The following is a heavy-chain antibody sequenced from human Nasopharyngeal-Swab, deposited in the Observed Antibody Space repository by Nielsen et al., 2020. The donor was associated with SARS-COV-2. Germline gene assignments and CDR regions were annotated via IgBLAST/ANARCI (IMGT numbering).Heavy chain of an antibody. D-gene: IGHD2-2*01. CDR3: AREGVVRCSSTSCYGVDIVATIDYYYYGMDV. CDR1: GYTFTAYY. CDR2: ISAYNGNT. J-gene: IGHJ6*02. V-gene: IGHV1-18*04. Sequence: ASVKVSCKASGYTFTAYYMHWVRQAPGQGLEWMGWISAYNGNTNYAQKLQGRVTMTTDTSTSTAYMELRSLRSDDTAVYYCAREGVVRCSSTSCYGVDIVATIDYYYYGMDVWGQGTTVTVSS.